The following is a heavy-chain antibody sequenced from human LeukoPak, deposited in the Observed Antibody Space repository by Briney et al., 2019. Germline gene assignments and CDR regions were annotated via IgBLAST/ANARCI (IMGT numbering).Heavy chain of an antibody. J-gene: IGHJ4*02. CDR1: GITFSTSW. CDR2: IKPDESEK. Sequence: GGSLRLSCAASGITFSTSWMSWVRQAPGKGLEWVANIKPDESEKHYVDSVKGRFTISRDNAKNSLYLQMNSLRAEDTALYYCATGPSFCARDCYYYFAYWGQGTLVTVSS. D-gene: IGHD2-21*01. CDR3: ATGPSFCARDCYYYFAY. V-gene: IGHV3-7*01.